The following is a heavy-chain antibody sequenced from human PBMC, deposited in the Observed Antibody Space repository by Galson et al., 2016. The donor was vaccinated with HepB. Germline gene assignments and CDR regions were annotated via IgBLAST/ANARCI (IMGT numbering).Heavy chain of an antibody. J-gene: IGHJ4*02. CDR2: IKTDGSAQ. Sequence: SLRLSCAASGLTFDTYAMNWLRQAPGKGLEWVADIKTDGSAQAYVDSVRGRFTISRDNAKNSLYLQLTSLRAEDSAVYYCARGTREADYWGQGTLVTVSS. D-gene: IGHD5-24*01. CDR1: GLTFDTYA. V-gene: IGHV3-7*04. CDR3: ARGTREADY.